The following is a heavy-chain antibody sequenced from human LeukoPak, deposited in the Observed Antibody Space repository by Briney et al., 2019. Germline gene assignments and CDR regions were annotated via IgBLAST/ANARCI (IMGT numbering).Heavy chain of an antibody. CDR3: ARGPPFDY. CDR2: IYVTGST. CDR1: GGSIGTYY. V-gene: IGHV4-4*09. Sequence: SETLSLTCTVSGGSIGTYYWSWIRQSPGKGLEWIGYIYVTGSTRYNPYLQSRVTISVDTSKNQFSLRLTSVTAADTAMYYCARGPPFDYWGQGTLVAVSS. J-gene: IGHJ4*02.